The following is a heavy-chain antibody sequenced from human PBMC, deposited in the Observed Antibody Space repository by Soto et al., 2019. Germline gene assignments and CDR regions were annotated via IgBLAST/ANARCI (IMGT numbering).Heavy chain of an antibody. D-gene: IGHD3-22*01. CDR3: ALRSMAVVPEY. J-gene: IGHJ4*02. CDR2: LYYGRSA. V-gene: IGHV4-59*01. Sequence: NPSETLSLTCAVSGDSISSYYSMWIRQPPGKGLESIGYLYYGRSANYNPSLKSRVTLSVDTSTNQCSLTLSSMTAADTAVYYCALRSMAVVPEYWVPGTLVT. CDR1: GDSISSYY.